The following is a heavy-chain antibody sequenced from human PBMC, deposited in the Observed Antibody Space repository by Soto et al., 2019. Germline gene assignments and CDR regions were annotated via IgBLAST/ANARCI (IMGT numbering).Heavy chain of an antibody. CDR2: IKHGGST. V-gene: IGHV4-34*01. Sequence: SETLSLTCAVYSGPFSGYYWTWIRQSPGKGLEWIGEIKHGGSTNYSPPLKGRVTISLDTSRTQFSLTLRSVIAADTAVYYCARQEVPQWFSKGYYGMDVWGQGTTVTVSS. D-gene: IGHD6-13*01. CDR3: ARQEVPQWFSKGYYGMDV. CDR1: SGPFSGYY. J-gene: IGHJ6*02.